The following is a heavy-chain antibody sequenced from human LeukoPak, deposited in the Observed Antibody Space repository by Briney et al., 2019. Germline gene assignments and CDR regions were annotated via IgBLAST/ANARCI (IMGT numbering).Heavy chain of an antibody. CDR2: MNPNSGNT. D-gene: IGHD2-2*01. CDR1: GYTFTSYD. Sequence: ASVTVSCKASGYTFTSYDINWVRQATGQGLEWMGWMNPNSGNTNYAQKLQGRVTMTTDTSTSTAYMELRSLRSDDTAVYYCARKFGSGDIVVVPADATFDYWGQGTLVTVSS. V-gene: IGHV1-18*01. CDR3: ARKFGSGDIVVVPADATFDY. J-gene: IGHJ4*02.